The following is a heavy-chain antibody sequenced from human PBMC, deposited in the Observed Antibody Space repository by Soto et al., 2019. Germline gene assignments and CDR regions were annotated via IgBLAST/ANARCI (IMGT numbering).Heavy chain of an antibody. CDR2: VYYSGAA. J-gene: IGHJ1*01. V-gene: IGHV4-59*01. Sequence: QVQLQESGPGLVKPSETLSLTCNVSGGAITSDFWSWIRQPPGKGLEWIGYVYYSGAADYNPSLKPRVTISIATSKTQFSLRLASATAADTGVYYCARDHGSYPKTWGQGILVTVSS. CDR3: ARDHGSYPKT. CDR1: GGAITSDF. D-gene: IGHD3-16*02.